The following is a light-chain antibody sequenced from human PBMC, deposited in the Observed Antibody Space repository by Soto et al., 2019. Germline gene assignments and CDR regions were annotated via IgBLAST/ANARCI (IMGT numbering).Light chain of an antibody. J-gene: IGKJ5*01. CDR3: QQSYSALIT. Sequence: DIPMTQSPSSLSASVGDRVTITCRASQNINDYLNWYQQRPGKAPELLISTASSLQSGVPSRFSGSGSGTDFTLTISSLQPEDFATYYCQQSYSALITFGQGTRLEIK. CDR2: TAS. V-gene: IGKV1-39*01. CDR1: QNINDY.